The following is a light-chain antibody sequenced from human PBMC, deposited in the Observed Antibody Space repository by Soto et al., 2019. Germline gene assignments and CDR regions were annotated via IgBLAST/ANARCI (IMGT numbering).Light chain of an antibody. Sequence: EIALTQSPGTLSLSPGERATLSCRASQRVSSNYLAWYQQKPGQAPRLLIYGASSRATDIPDRFTGSGSGTDFTLTISRLEPEDFAVYYCQQYGGSPYTFGQGTKLEIK. CDR1: QRVSSNY. V-gene: IGKV3-20*01. CDR3: QQYGGSPYT. CDR2: GAS. J-gene: IGKJ2*01.